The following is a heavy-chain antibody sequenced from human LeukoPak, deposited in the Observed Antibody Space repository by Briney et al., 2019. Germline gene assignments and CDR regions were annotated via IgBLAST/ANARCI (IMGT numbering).Heavy chain of an antibody. CDR1: GYTFTSYA. J-gene: IGHJ4*02. CDR2: INAGNGNT. Sequence: ASVKVSCKASGYTFTSYAMHWVRQAPGQRLEWMGWINAGNGNTKYSQKFQGRVTITRDTSASTAYMELSSLRSEDTAVYYCARSPPPKWLRLGGSLGDLDYWGQGTLVTVSS. V-gene: IGHV1-3*01. D-gene: IGHD5-12*01. CDR3: ARSPPPKWLRLGGSLGDLDY.